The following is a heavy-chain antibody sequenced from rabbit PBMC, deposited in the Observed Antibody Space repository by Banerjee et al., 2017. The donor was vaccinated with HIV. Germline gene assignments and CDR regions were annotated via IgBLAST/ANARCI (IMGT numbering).Heavy chain of an antibody. J-gene: IGHJ3*01. CDR3: ARGGL. Sequence: GWIACIYAGSSGTTEYASWAKGRFTISKTSSTTVTLQMTSLTVADTATYFCARGGLWGQGTLVTVS. CDR2: IYAGSSGTT. V-gene: IGHV1S40*01.